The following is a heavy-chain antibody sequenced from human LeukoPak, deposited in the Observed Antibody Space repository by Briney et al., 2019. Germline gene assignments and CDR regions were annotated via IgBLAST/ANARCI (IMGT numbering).Heavy chain of an antibody. CDR2: IYYSGST. CDR3: ARDPVGSGSYRRGASDY. J-gene: IGHJ4*02. CDR1: GYSISSGFY. Sequence: PSETLSLTCSVSGYSISSGFYGGWIRQPPGKGLEWIGSIYYSGSTYYNPSLKSRVTISVDTSKNQFSLKLSSVTAADTAVYYCARDPVGSGSYRRGASDYWGQGTLVTISS. V-gene: IGHV4-38-2*02. D-gene: IGHD1-26*01.